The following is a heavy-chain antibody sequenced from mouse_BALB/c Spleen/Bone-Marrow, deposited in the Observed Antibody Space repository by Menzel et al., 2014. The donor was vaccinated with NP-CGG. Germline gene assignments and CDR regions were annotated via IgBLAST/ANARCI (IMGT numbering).Heavy chain of an antibody. CDR1: GFNIKDYY. D-gene: IGHD2-14*01. J-gene: IGHJ2*01. Sequence: AELVRPGALVKLSCKASGFNIKDYYMHWVKQRPEQGLEWIGWIDPENGITIYDPKFQGKARITADTSSNTAYLQLSSLTSEDTAVYYGVDYYRYEYYFDYWGQGTTLTV. V-gene: IGHV14-1*02. CDR2: IDPENGIT. CDR3: VDYYRYEYYFDY.